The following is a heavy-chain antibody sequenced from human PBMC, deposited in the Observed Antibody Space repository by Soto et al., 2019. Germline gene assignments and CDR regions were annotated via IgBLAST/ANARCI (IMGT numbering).Heavy chain of an antibody. Sequence: QVQLVQSGAEVKKPGSSVKVSCKASGGTFSSYTISWVRQAPGQGLEWMGRIIPILGIANYAQKFQGRVTITADKSTSTAYMELSGLRSEDTAVYYCAEAAASRHYSYGMDVWGQGTTVTVSS. CDR1: GGTFSSYT. J-gene: IGHJ6*02. D-gene: IGHD6-13*01. CDR3: AEAAASRHYSYGMDV. V-gene: IGHV1-69*02. CDR2: IIPILGIA.